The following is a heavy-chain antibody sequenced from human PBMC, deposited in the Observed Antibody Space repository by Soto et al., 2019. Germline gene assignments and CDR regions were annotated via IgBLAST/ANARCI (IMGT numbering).Heavy chain of an antibody. J-gene: IGHJ4*02. D-gene: IGHD1-7*01. V-gene: IGHV3-7*01. Sequence: PGRSLRLSCAASGFTFSSYWMSWVRQAPGKGLEWVANIKEDGSEKYYVDSVKGRFTISRDNAKNSLYLQMNSLRAEDSAVYYCATDRSWNFNYWGQGTLVTVSS. CDR2: IKEDGSEK. CDR1: GFTFSSYW. CDR3: ATDRSWNFNY.